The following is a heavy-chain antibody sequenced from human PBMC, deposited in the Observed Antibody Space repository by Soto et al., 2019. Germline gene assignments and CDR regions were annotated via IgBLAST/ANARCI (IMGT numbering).Heavy chain of an antibody. CDR2: INADSGNT. CDR3: ARGHTSGCYFV. CDR1: GYTFTTYA. J-gene: IGHJ4*02. V-gene: IGHV1-3*01. D-gene: IGHD6-19*01. Sequence: GASVKVSCKASGYTFTTYAIHWLRQAPGQRLEWMGWINADSGNTKYSQKFQGRVTITRDTSASTAYMELSSLRSEDTAVYYCARGHTSGCYFVWGQGTLVTVSS.